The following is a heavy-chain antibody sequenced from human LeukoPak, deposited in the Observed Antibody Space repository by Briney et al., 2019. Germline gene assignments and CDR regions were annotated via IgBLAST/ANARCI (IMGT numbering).Heavy chain of an antibody. Sequence: GGSLRLSCEASGFSLRSYAMNWVRQAPGKGLEWVAGMYDSGGTTSYTWYAGSVKGRFTISRDKFKNTLYLQMNSLRAEDTAVYYCAKNRQQWLVRPANFDYWGQGILVAVSS. J-gene: IGHJ4*02. V-gene: IGHV3-23*01. CDR2: MYDSGGTTSYT. D-gene: IGHD6-19*01. CDR1: GFSLRSYA. CDR3: AKNRQQWLVRPANFDY.